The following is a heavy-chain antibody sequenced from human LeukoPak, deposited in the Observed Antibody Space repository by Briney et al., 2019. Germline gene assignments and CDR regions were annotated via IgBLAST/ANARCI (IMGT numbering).Heavy chain of an antibody. V-gene: IGHV1-69*13. Sequence: SVKVSCKASGGTFSSYAISWVRQAPGQGLEWMGGIIPILGTANYAQKFQGRVTITADESTSTAYMELSSLRSEDTAVYYCARGAPLRFLEWPAWGQGTLVTVSS. D-gene: IGHD3-3*01. J-gene: IGHJ4*02. CDR2: IIPILGTA. CDR1: GGTFSSYA. CDR3: ARGAPLRFLEWPA.